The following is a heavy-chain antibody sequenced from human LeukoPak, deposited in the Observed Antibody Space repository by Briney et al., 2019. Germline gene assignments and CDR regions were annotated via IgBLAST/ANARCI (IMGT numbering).Heavy chain of an antibody. CDR3: ARVVVVTANIDY. CDR2: IYSSGST. V-gene: IGHV4-39*07. Sequence: PSETLSLTCTVSGGSISSSSYYWGWIRQPPGKGLEWIGSIYSSGSTYYNPSLKSRVTISVDTSKNQFSLKLTSVTAADTAVYYCARVVVVTANIDYWGQGTLVTVSS. CDR1: GGSISSSSYY. J-gene: IGHJ4*02. D-gene: IGHD2-21*02.